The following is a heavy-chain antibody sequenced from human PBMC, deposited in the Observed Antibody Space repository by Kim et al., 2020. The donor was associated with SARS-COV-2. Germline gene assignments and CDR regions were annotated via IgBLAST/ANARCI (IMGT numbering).Heavy chain of an antibody. CDR2: IHTGGAT. CDR3: ARHDWFHP. V-gene: IGHV3-66*04. Sequence: GGSLRLSCAVSGFSVSGDYMNWVRQATGKGLECVSVIHTGGATFYADSVKGRFTISRDSSQNTLYLQMNSLRVEDTAVYYFARHDWFHPWRQGTLVTVS. CDR1: GFSVSGDY. J-gene: IGHJ5*02.